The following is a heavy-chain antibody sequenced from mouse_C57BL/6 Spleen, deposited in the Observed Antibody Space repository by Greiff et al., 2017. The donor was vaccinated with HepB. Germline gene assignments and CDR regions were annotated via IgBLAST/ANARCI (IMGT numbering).Heavy chain of an antibody. D-gene: IGHD1-1*01. CDR2: ISSGGSYT. Sequence: EVQGVESGGDLVKPGGSLKLSCAASGFTFSSYGMSWVRQTPDKRLEWVATISSGGSYTYYPDSVKGRFTISRDNAKNTLYLQMSSLKSEDTAMYYCARWITTVVATDYFDYWGQGTTLTVSS. V-gene: IGHV5-6*01. CDR1: GFTFSSYG. J-gene: IGHJ2*01. CDR3: ARWITTVVATDYFDY.